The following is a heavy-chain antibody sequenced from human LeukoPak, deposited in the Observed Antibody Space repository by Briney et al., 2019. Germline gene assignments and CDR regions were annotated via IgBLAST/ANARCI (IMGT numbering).Heavy chain of an antibody. D-gene: IGHD3-10*01. Sequence: ASVKVSCKASGYTFTGYYMHWVRQAPGQGLEWMGRINPNSGGTNYAQKFRGRVTMTRDTSISTAYMELSRLRSDDTAVYYCARGELVGVGVISVGWFDPWGQGTLVTVSS. V-gene: IGHV1-2*06. J-gene: IGHJ5*02. CDR1: GYTFTGYY. CDR3: ARGELVGVGVISVGWFDP. CDR2: INPNSGGT.